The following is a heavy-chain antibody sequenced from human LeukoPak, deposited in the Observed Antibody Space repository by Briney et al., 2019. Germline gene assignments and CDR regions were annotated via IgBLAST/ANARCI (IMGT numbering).Heavy chain of an antibody. V-gene: IGHV3-21*01. CDR2: ISSSSSYI. J-gene: IGHJ3*02. CDR1: GFTFSSYS. CDR3: ARVNKSGSYPQRGAFDI. D-gene: IGHD3-10*01. Sequence: PGGSLRLSCAASGFTFSSYSMNWVRQAPGKGLEWVSSISSSSSYIYYADSVKGRFTISRDNAKNSLYLQMNSLRAEDTAVYYCARVNKSGSYPQRGAFDIWGQGTMVTVSS.